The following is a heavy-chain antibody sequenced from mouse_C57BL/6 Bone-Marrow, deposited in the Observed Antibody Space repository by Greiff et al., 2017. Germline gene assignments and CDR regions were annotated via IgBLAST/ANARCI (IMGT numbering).Heavy chain of an antibody. CDR1: GYTFTSYW. J-gene: IGHJ3*01. V-gene: IGHV1-5*01. CDR3: TRLYDGYYVAY. CDR2: IYPGNSDT. Sequence: VQLQQSGTVLARPGASVKMSCKTSGYTFTSYWMHWVKQRPGQGLEWIGAIYPGNSDTSYNQQFKGKAKLPAVTSASTAYMELSSLTNEDSAVYYCTRLYDGYYVAYWGQGTLVTVSA. D-gene: IGHD2-3*01.